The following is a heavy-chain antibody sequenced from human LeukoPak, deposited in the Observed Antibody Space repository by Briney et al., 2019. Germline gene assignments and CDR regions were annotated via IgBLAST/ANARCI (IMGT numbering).Heavy chain of an antibody. D-gene: IGHD6-19*01. J-gene: IGHJ4*02. CDR1: GYSFTNYW. Sequence: GESLKISCKGSGYSFTNYWIGWVRQMPGKGLEGMGVSYPGDSDTRYSPSFQGQVTISVDKSISTAYLHWSSLKASDTAMYYCARPLDAVAGTSSDYWGQGTLLTVSS. V-gene: IGHV5-51*01. CDR2: SYPGDSDT. CDR3: ARPLDAVAGTSSDY.